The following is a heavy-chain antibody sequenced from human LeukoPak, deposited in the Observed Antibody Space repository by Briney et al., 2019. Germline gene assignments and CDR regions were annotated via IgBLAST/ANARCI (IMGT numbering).Heavy chain of an antibody. CDR2: ISGVGDST. Sequence: GGSLRLSCAASGFTFSNYGMSWVRQAPGKGLEWVSAISGVGDSTYYADSVKGRFTISRDNSKNTLYLQMNSLRAEDTAVYYCAKLPPIAAGITYYYGMDVWGQGTSVTVSS. D-gene: IGHD6-13*01. J-gene: IGHJ6*02. CDR3: AKLPPIAAGITYYYGMDV. CDR1: GFTFSNYG. V-gene: IGHV3-23*01.